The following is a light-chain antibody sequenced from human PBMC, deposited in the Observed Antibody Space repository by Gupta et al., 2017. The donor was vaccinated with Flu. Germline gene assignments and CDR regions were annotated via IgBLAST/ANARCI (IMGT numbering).Light chain of an antibody. CDR3: SSYAGSDNFVI. CDR2: DVN. V-gene: IGLV2-8*01. Sequence: QSVRTHPPSASGSPGRSATISCAGTRSDIGGYNYVSWYQQHPDKGHKLLLYDVNRRPPGVPDRFTGSKSGNTASLTVSDLEAADEAIYYCSSYAGSDNFVIFGGGTRLSV. CDR1: RSDIGGYNY. J-gene: IGLJ2*01.